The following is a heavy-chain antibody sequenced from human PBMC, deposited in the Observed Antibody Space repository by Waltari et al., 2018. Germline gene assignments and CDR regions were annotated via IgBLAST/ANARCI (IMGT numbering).Heavy chain of an antibody. CDR3: ARLSHSNQLLPRGGFDP. V-gene: IGHV5-51*01. J-gene: IGHJ5*02. D-gene: IGHD2-2*01. CDR2: IYPGDSDT. CDR1: GYSFTSHW. Sequence: EVQLVQSGAEVKKPGESLKISRKGSGYSFTSHWIGWVRQMHGQGLEWMGIIYPGDSDTRYSPSFQGQVTISADKSISTAYLQWSSLKASDTAMYYCARLSHSNQLLPRGGFDPWGQGTLVTVSS.